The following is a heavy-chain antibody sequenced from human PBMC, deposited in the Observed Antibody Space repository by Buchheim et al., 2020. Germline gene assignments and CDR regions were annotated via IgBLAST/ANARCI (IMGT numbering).Heavy chain of an antibody. CDR3: ARNAQYGSGSYYYYYYGMDV. CDR2: INPNSGGT. D-gene: IGHD3-10*01. Sequence: QVQLVQSGAEVKKPGASVKVSCKASGYTFTGYYMHWVRQAPGQGLEWMGWINPNSGGTNYAQKFQGWVTMNRDTSISTAYMELSRLRSDDTAVYYCARNAQYGSGSYYYYYYGMDVWGQGTT. V-gene: IGHV1-2*04. J-gene: IGHJ6*02. CDR1: GYTFTGYY.